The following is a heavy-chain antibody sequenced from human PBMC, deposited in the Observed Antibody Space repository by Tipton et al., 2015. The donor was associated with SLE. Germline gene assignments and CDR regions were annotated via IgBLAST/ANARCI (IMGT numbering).Heavy chain of an antibody. CDR1: GFTFSSYG. Sequence: SLRLSCAASGFTFSSYGMHWVRQAPGKGLEWVTFIRYDGSNKYYADSVKGRFTISRDNSKNTLYLQMNSLRAEDTAVYYCARLADSFLWSRGGAFDIWGQGTMVTVSS. J-gene: IGHJ3*02. V-gene: IGHV3-30*02. CDR2: IRYDGSNK. D-gene: IGHD3-10*01. CDR3: ARLADSFLWSRGGAFDI.